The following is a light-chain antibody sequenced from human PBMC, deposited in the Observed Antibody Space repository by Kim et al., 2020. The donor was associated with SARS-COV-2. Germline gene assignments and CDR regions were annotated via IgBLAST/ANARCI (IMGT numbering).Light chain of an antibody. CDR2: AAS. Sequence: IQMTQSPSSVSASVGDTVTITCRASQTFSNWLVWYQQKPGKAPKLLIYAASTLHRGVPSRFSGGESGTDFTLTISNLQPEDFASYYCQQTNNFPLSFGGWTKVDIK. CDR1: QTFSNW. V-gene: IGKV1D-12*01. J-gene: IGKJ4*01. CDR3: QQTNNFPLS.